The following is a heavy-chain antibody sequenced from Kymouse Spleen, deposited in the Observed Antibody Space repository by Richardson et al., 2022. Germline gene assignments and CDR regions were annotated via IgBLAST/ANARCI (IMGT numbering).Heavy chain of an antibody. CDR1: GFTFDDYA. V-gene: IGHV3-9*01. D-gene: IGHD1-14*01,IGHD1-7*01. CDR2: ISWNSGSI. J-gene: IGHJ6*02. CDR3: AKDTYNPELRYYYYGMDV. Sequence: EVQLVESGGGLVQPGRSLRLSCAASGFTFDDYAMHWVRQAPGKGLEWVSGISWNSGSIGYADSVKGRFTISRDNAKNSLYLQMNSLRAEDTALYYCAKDTYNPELRYYYYGMDVWGQGTTVTVSS.